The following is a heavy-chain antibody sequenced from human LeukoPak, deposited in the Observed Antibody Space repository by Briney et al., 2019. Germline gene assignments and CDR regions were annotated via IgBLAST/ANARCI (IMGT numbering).Heavy chain of an antibody. CDR3: ARARTSWHGASIDY. V-gene: IGHV3-30*03. Sequence: GGSLRLSCTASGFNFSGHAMHWVRQTPGKGLEGVAVIAYNGVNKNYGDSVTGRFTISRDNSRNTVYGQMDSLRIEDTAIYYCARARTSWHGASIDYWGQGTLVTVSS. D-gene: IGHD1-14*01. CDR1: GFNFSGHA. CDR2: IAYNGVNK. J-gene: IGHJ4*02.